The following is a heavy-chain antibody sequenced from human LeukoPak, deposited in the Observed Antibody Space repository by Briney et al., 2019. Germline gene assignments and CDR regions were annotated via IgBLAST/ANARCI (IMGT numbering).Heavy chain of an antibody. D-gene: IGHD1-26*01. CDR1: GFSFSNSS. CDR3: ARGVASGSYYTTFDY. J-gene: IGHJ4*02. V-gene: IGHV3-48*04. Sequence: GGSLRLSCVGHGFSFSNSSMNWVRQAPGKGLEWISYISGAGTTIYYQDSVKGRFTISRDNAKNTLYLQMNSLRAEDTAVYYCARGVASGSYYTTFDYWGQGTLVTVSS. CDR2: ISGAGTTI.